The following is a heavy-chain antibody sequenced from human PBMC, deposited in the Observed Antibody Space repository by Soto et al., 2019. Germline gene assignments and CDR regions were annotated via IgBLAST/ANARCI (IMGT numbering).Heavy chain of an antibody. CDR3: ARDLWVATIKGGFDY. V-gene: IGHV3-33*01. CDR2: IWYDGSNK. CDR1: GFTFSSYG. D-gene: IGHD5-12*01. J-gene: IGHJ4*02. Sequence: QVQLVESGGGVVQPGRSLRLSCAASGFTFSSYGMHWVRQAPGKGLEWVAVIWYDGSNKYYADSVKGRFTISRDNSKNTLYLQMNSLRAEDTAVYYCARDLWVATIKGGFDYWGQGTLVTVSS.